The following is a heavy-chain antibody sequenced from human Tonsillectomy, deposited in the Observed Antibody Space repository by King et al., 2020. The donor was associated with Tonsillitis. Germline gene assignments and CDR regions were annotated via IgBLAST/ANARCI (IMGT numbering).Heavy chain of an antibody. CDR1: GFTFSDSA. Sequence: VQLVESGGVLVQPGGSLKLSCVASGFTFSDSAMHWVRQASGKGLEWVGRIRSKAKNYATVYGASVEGRFTISRDDSKNTAFLEMNSLKTEDTAGYYCTRGEISGYYTGVDVWGQGTTVTVSS. V-gene: IGHV3-73*02. CDR3: TRGEISGYYTGVDV. D-gene: IGHD1-14*01. J-gene: IGHJ6*02. CDR2: IRSKAKNYAT.